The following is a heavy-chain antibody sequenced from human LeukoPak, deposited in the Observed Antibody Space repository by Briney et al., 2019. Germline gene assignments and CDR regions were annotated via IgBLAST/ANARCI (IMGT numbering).Heavy chain of an antibody. CDR2: IIPIFGTA. Sequence: ASVKVSCKASGGTFSSYAISWVRQAPGQGLEWMXXIIPIFGTANYAQKFQGRVTITADKSTSTAYMELSSMRSEDTAVYYYASRYSGYDYRATRGYYYYGMDVWGKGTTVTVSS. CDR1: GGTFSSYA. V-gene: IGHV1-69*06. J-gene: IGHJ6*04. CDR3: ASRYSGYDYRATRGYYYYGMDV. D-gene: IGHD5-12*01.